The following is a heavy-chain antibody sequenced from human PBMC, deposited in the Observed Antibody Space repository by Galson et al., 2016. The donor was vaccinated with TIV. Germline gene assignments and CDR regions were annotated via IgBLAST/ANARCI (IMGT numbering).Heavy chain of an antibody. CDR1: GFTFGGYP. CDR3: AKNSRPDASMDYYYYHGMDV. J-gene: IGHJ6*02. CDR2: INWKGNSV. D-gene: IGHD5-18*01. V-gene: IGHV3-9*01. Sequence: SLRLSCAASGFTFGGYPMHWVRQAPGKGLEWVSVINWKGNSVNYADSVRGRFTISRDNAKNSLYLQMNSLTPEDTALYYCAKNSRPDASMDYYYYHGMDVWGQGTTVTVSS.